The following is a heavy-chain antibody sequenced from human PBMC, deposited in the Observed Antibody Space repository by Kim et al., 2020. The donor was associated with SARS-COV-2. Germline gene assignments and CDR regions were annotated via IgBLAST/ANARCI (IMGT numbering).Heavy chain of an antibody. J-gene: IGHJ5*02. CDR3: ARTSISTWIQLWPPAGWFDP. CDR2: IYYSGST. CDR1: GGSISSYY. Sequence: SETLSLTCTVSGGSISSYYWSWIRQPPGKGLEWIGYIYYSGSTNYNPSLKSRVTISVDTSKNQFSLKLSSVTAADTAVYYCARTSISTWIQLWPPAGWFDPWGQGTLVTVSS. V-gene: IGHV4-59*01. D-gene: IGHD5-18*01.